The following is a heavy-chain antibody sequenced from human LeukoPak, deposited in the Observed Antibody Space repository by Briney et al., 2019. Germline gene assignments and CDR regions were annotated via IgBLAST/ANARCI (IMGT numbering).Heavy chain of an antibody. V-gene: IGHV1-18*01. D-gene: IGHD2-15*01. J-gene: IGHJ6*03. CDR2: ISAYNGNT. CDR1: GYTFTSYG. CDR3: ARKGLGYCSGGSCYGGHYYYYMDV. Sequence: ASVKVSCKASGYTFTSYGISWVRQAPGQGLEWMGWISAYNGNTNYAQKLQGRVTMTTDTSTSTAYMELRSLRSDDTAVYYCARKGLGYCSGGSCYGGHYYYYMDVWGKGTTVTVSS.